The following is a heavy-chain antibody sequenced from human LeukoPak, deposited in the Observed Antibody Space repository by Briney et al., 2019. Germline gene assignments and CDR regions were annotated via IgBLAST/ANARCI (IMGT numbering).Heavy chain of an antibody. CDR3: ARGYRSMVIDY. CDR1: GGSISSGDYY. D-gene: IGHD5-18*01. J-gene: IGHJ4*02. CDR2: IYDSGST. Sequence: SQTLSLTGTVSGGSISSGDYYCSWLRQHPGKGLELIGNIYDSGSTYYNPSLKSRVTISIDTSRNQLSLKLTSVTAAATDVYYCARGYRSMVIDYWGQGTLVTVSS. V-gene: IGHV4-31*03.